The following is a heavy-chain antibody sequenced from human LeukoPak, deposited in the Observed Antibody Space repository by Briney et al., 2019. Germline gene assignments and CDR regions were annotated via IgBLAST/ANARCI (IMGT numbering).Heavy chain of an antibody. D-gene: IGHD5-18*01. CDR3: ARDFISGYSYGRGAFDI. CDR2: ISSSGSTI. CDR1: GFTFSDYY. V-gene: IGHV3-11*01. Sequence: GGSLRPSCAASGFTFSDYYMSWIRQAPGKGLEWVSYISSSGSTIYYADSVKGRFTISRDNAKNSLYLQMNSLRAEDTAVYYCARDFISGYSYGRGAFDIWGQGTMVTVSS. J-gene: IGHJ3*02.